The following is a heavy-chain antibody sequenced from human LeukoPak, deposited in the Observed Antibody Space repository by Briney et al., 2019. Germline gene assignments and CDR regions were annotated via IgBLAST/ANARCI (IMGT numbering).Heavy chain of an antibody. CDR1: GYTFTGYY. CDR3: ARDERYDSSGYPFDY. V-gene: IGHV1-2*02. Sequence: GASVKVSCKASGYTFTGYYMHWVRQAPGQGLEWKGWINPNSGGTNYAQKFQGRVTMTRDTSISTAYMELSRLRSDDTAVYYCARDERYDSSGYPFDYWGQGTLVTVSS. J-gene: IGHJ4*02. CDR2: INPNSGGT. D-gene: IGHD3-22*01.